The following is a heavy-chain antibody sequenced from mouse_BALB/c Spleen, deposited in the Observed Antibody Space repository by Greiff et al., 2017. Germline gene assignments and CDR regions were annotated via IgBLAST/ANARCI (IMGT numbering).Heavy chain of an antibody. D-gene: IGHD2-10*02. V-gene: IGHV5-6-5*01. CDR1: GFTFSSYA. CDR2: ISSGGST. J-gene: IGHJ4*01. Sequence: EVKLMESGGGLVKPGGSLKLSCAASGFTFSSYAMSWVRQTPEKRLEWVASISSGGSTYYPDSVKGRFTISRDNARNILYLQMSSLRSEDTAMYYCARGLVNYAMDYWGQGTSVTDSS. CDR3: ARGLVNYAMDY.